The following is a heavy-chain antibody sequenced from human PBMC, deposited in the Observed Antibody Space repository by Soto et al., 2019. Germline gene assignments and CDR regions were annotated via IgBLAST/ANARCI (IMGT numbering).Heavy chain of an antibody. CDR2: ISGSGGST. V-gene: IGHV3-23*01. Sequence: EVQLLESGGGLVQPGGSLRLSCAASGFTFSSYAMSWVRQAPGKGLEWVSAISGSGGSTYYADSVEGRFTISRDNSKNTLYVQMNSLRAEDTAVYYCAKEEDILTGYYMDWGQGTLVTVSS. CDR3: AKEEDILTGYYMD. J-gene: IGHJ4*02. CDR1: GFTFSSYA. D-gene: IGHD3-9*01.